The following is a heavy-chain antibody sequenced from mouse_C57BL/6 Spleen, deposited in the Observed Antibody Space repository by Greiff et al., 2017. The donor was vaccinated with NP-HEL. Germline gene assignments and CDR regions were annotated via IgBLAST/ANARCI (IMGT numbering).Heavy chain of an antibody. V-gene: IGHV1-42*01. CDR2: INPSTGGT. Sequence: VQLQQSGPELVKPGASVKISCKASGYSFTGYYMNWVKQSPEKSLEWIGEINPSTGGTTYNQKFKAKATLTVDKSSSTAYMQLKSLTSEDSAVYYCARGYDYDGMDYWGQGTSVTVSS. J-gene: IGHJ4*01. CDR1: GYSFTGYY. CDR3: ARGYDYDGMDY. D-gene: IGHD2-4*01.